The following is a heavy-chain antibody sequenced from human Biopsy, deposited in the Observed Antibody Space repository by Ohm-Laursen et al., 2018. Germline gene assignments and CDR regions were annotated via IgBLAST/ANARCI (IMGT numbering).Heavy chain of an antibody. V-gene: IGHV4-59*08. CDR2: IYYTGST. CDR1: GGSISSYY. D-gene: IGHD1-26*01. Sequence: TLSLTCPVSGGSISSYYWSWIRQPPGKGLEWIGYIYYTGSTNYNPSLKSRVTISVDTSMNHLSLSLTSVTAADTAVYYCARHAPSYSGSYWRYFDLWGRGTLVTVSS. J-gene: IGHJ2*01. CDR3: ARHAPSYSGSYWRYFDL.